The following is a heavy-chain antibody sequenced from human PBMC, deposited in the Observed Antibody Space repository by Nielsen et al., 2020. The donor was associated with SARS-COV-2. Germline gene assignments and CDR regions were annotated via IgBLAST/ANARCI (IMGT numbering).Heavy chain of an antibody. V-gene: IGHV3-66*01. CDR2: IYSGGST. CDR1: GFTVSSNY. CDR3: ARGREDYYGSGSYYKSEYYFDY. J-gene: IGHJ4*02. D-gene: IGHD3-10*01. Sequence: GESLKISCAASGFTVSSNYMSWVRQAPGKGLEWVSVIYSGGSTYYADSVKGRFTISRDNSKNTLYLQMNSLRAEDTAVYYCARGREDYYGSGSYYKSEYYFDYWGQGTLVTVSS.